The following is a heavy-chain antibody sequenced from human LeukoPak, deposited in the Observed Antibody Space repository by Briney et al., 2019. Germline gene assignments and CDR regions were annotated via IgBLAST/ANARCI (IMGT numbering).Heavy chain of an antibody. CDR1: GFTFSTYG. CDR2: ISGSGGST. J-gene: IGHJ4*02. CDR3: AKDYSGSPDY. V-gene: IGHV3-23*01. D-gene: IGHD3-10*01. Sequence: PGGTLRLSCAASGFTFSTYGMSWVRQAPGKGLEWVSAISGSGGSTYYADSVKGRFTISRDNSKNTLYLQMNSLRVEDTAVYYCAKDYSGSPDYWGQGTLVTVSS.